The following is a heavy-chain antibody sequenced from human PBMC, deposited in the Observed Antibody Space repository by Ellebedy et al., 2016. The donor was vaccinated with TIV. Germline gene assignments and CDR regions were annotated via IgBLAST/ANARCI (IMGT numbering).Heavy chain of an antibody. V-gene: IGHV3-23*01. J-gene: IGHJ4*02. D-gene: IGHD2-2*01. CDR1: GFTFNSYA. Sequence: PGGSLRLSCAASGFTFNSYAMSWVRQAPGKGLEWVSSISNTGTRTYYADSVEGRFIISRDNSKQTLYLQMNSLRAEDTAVYYCAKGRGGGSDSSTPRYYFDYWGLGTLVTVSS. CDR3: AKGRGGGSDSSTPRYYFDY. CDR2: ISNTGTRT.